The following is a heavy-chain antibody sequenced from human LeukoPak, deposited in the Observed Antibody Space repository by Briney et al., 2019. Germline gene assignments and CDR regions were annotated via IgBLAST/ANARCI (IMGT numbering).Heavy chain of an antibody. CDR1: GYTFTGYY. V-gene: IGHV1-2*06. CDR3: ARVGSSTSWIRARSWFDP. Sequence: GASVKVSCKASGYTFTGYYMHWVRQAPGQGLEWMGRINPNSGGTNYAQKFQGRVTMTTDTSTSTAYMELRSLRSDDTAVYYCARVGSSTSWIRARSWFDPWGQGTLVTVSS. D-gene: IGHD2-2*01. CDR2: INPNSGGT. J-gene: IGHJ5*02.